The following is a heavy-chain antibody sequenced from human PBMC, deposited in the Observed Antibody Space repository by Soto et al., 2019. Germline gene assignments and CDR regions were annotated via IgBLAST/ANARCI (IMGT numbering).Heavy chain of an antibody. J-gene: IGHJ1*01. CDR3: ARAYYYDSSGYYESFFQH. CDR1: GFTFTSSA. D-gene: IGHD3-22*01. Sequence: SVKVSCKASGFTFTSSAVQWVRQARGQRLEWIGWIVVGSGSTNYAQKFQERVTITRDTSTSTAYMELSSLRSEDTAVYYCARAYYYDSSGYYESFFQHWGQGTLVTVSS. CDR2: IVVGSGST. V-gene: IGHV1-58*01.